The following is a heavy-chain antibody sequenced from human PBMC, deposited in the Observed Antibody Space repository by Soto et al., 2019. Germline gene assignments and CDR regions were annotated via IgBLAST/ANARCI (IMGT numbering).Heavy chain of an antibody. Sequence: LSLTCAVSGGSISSGGYSWSWIRQPPGKGLEWIGYMYHSGSTYYNPSLKSRVTISVDTSKNQFSLKLTSVTAADTAVYYCARDTAPWGQGTLVTVSS. CDR3: ARDTAP. CDR1: GGSISSGGYS. J-gene: IGHJ5*02. CDR2: MYHSGST. V-gene: IGHV4-30-2*01.